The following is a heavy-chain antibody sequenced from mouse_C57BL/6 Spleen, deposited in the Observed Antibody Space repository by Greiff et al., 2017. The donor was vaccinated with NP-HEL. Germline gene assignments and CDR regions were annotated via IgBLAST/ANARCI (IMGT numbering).Heavy chain of an antibody. CDR1: GYAFSSYW. D-gene: IGHD1-1*01. V-gene: IGHV1-80*01. CDR2: IYPGDGDT. J-gene: IGHJ3*01. CDR3: ARGVDYYGSWSY. Sequence: QVQLQQSGAELVKPGASVKISCKASGYAFSSYWMNWVKQRPGKGLEWIGQIYPGDGDTNYNGKFKGKATLTADKSSSTAYMQLSSLNSEDSAVYFCARGVDYYGSWSYWGQGTLVTVSA.